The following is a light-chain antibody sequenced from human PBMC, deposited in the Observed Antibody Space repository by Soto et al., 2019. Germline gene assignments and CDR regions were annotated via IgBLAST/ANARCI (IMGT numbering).Light chain of an antibody. J-gene: IGKJ1*01. CDR1: QTVSSN. CDR2: GAF. V-gene: IGKV3-15*01. CDR3: QQYNNWPRT. Sequence: ETVLTHSPGTLSLSPGERVTLSCRASQTVSSNLAWYQQRAGQAPRLLICGAFTRATGVPARLSGSGSGTDFTLTISSLQFEDFAVYYCQQYNNWPRTFGQGTKVDIK.